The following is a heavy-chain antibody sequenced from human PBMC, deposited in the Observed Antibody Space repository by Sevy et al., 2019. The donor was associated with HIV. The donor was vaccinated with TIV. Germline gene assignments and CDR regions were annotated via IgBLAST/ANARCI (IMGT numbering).Heavy chain of an antibody. V-gene: IGHV3-72*01. CDR1: GFTFSDHY. CDR2: TRNKADSYTT. CDR3: ATHAGLAAAGRGFEY. Sequence: GGSLRLSCAASGFTFSDHYMEWVRQAPGKGLEWVGRTRNKADSYTTEYAASVKGRFTISRDDSKNSLYLQMNSLKTEDTAVYYSATHAGLAAAGRGFEYWGQGTLVTVSS. D-gene: IGHD6-13*01. J-gene: IGHJ4*02.